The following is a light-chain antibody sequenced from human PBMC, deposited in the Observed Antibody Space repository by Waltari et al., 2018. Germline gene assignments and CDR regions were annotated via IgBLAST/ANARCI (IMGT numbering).Light chain of an antibody. Sequence: DIQLTQSPSFLSASVGDRVTITCRASQGISTYLAWYQQKPGKAPKLLIYAASTLQSGVPSRVSGSGSGTEFTLTISSLQPEDFAIYYCQQLNNYLWTFGQGTEVEIK. V-gene: IGKV1-9*01. CDR3: QQLNNYLWT. CDR2: AAS. J-gene: IGKJ1*01. CDR1: QGISTY.